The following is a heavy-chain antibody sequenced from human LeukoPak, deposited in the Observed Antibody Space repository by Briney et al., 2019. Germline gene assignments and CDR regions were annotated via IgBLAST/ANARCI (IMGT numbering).Heavy chain of an antibody. CDR2: ISGSGGST. Sequence: SGGSLRLSCAASGFTYSSYAMSWVHQAPGKVLEWVSAISGSGGSTYYADSVKGRFTISRDNSKNTLYLQMNSLRAEDTAVYYCAKDQGSDWSFYYYYGMDVWGQGTTVTVSS. CDR1: GFTYSSYA. CDR3: AKDQGSDWSFYYYYGMDV. J-gene: IGHJ6*02. D-gene: IGHD6-19*01. V-gene: IGHV3-23*01.